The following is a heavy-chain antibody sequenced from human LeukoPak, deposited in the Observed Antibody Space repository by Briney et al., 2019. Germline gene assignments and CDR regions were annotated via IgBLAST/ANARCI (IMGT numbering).Heavy chain of an antibody. D-gene: IGHD3-22*01. V-gene: IGHV4-34*01. J-gene: IGHJ3*02. CDR2: INHSGST. CDR1: GGSFSGYY. Sequence: SETLSLTCAVYGGSFSGYYWSWIRQPPGKGLEWIGEINHSGSTNYNPSLMSRVTISVDTSKNQFSLKLSSVTAADTAVYYCARVTARTYYYDSGDIWGQGTMVTVSS. CDR3: ARVTARTYYYDSGDI.